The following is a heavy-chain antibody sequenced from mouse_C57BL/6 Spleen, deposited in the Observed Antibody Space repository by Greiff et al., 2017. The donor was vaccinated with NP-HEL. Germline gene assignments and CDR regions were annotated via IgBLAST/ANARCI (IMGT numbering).Heavy chain of an antibody. J-gene: IGHJ1*03. V-gene: IGHV2-2*01. D-gene: IGHD1-1*01. CDR1: GFSLTSYG. Sequence: VQLQQSGPGLVQPSQRLSITCTVSGFSLTSYGVHWVRQSPGKGLEWLGVIWSGGSTDYNAAFISRLSISKDNSKSQVFFKMNSLQADDTAIYYCARQDYGSSYEDWYFDVWGTGTTVTVSS. CDR3: ARQDYGSSYEDWYFDV. CDR2: IWSGGST.